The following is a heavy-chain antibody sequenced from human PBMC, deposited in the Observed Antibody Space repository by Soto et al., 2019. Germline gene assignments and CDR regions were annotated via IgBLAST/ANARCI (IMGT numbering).Heavy chain of an antibody. V-gene: IGHV4-61*01. CDR2: IYYSGST. J-gene: IGHJ1*01. D-gene: IGHD3-22*01. Sequence: QVQLQESGPGLLKLSGPLSLTGPVFGASSSSGSNNWSGFRRPPGKGLEWIGYIYYSGSTNYNPSLKSRVTISVDTSKNQFSLKLSSVTAADTAVYYCAREDYYDSSDWGQGTLVTVSS. CDR1: GASSSSGSNN. CDR3: AREDYYDSSD.